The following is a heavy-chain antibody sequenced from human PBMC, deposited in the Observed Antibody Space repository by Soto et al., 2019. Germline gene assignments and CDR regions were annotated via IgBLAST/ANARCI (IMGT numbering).Heavy chain of an antibody. CDR2: ISGSGGST. J-gene: IGHJ4*02. CDR3: AKERGASTQYSSSPFDY. Sequence: PGGSLRLSCAASGFTFSSYAMSWVRQAPGKGLEWVSAISGSGGSTYYADSVKGRFTISRDNSKNTLYLQMNSLRAEDTAVYYCAKERGASTQYSSSPFDYWGQGTLVTVSS. CDR1: GFTFSSYA. V-gene: IGHV3-23*01. D-gene: IGHD6-6*01.